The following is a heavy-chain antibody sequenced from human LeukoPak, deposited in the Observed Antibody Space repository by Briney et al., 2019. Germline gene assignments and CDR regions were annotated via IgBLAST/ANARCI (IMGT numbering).Heavy chain of an antibody. CDR3: ARRPSIAVAGTLFDY. CDR2: IYYSGST. Sequence: SETLSLTCTVSGGSISSSSYYWGWIRQPPGTGLEWIGSIYYSGSTYYNPSLKSRVTISVDTSKNQFSLKLSSVTAADTPVYYCARRPSIAVAGTLFDYWGQGTLVTVSS. D-gene: IGHD6-19*01. CDR1: GGSISSSSYY. J-gene: IGHJ4*02. V-gene: IGHV4-39*01.